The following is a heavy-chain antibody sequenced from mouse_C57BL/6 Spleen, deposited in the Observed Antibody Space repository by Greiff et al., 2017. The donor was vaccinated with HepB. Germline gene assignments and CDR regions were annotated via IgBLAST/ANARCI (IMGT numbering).Heavy chain of an antibody. CDR1: GYTFTSYW. D-gene: IGHD2-2*01. CDR3: ARGDGYDVEGYFDY. Sequence: VQLQQPGAELVKPGASVKLSCKASGYTFTSYWMHWVKQRPGQGLEWIGMIHPNSGSTNYNEKFKSKATLTVDKSSSTAYMQLSSLTSEDSAVYYCARGDGYDVEGYFDYWGQGTTLTVSS. CDR2: IHPNSGST. V-gene: IGHV1-64*01. J-gene: IGHJ2*01.